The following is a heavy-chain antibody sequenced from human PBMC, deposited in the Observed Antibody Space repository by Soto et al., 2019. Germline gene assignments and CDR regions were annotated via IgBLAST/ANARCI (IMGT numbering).Heavy chain of an antibody. V-gene: IGHV4-39*01. Sequence: QLQLQESGPGLVKPSETLSLTCTVSGGSISSSSYYWGWIRQPPGKGLEWIGRIYYSGSTYYNPSLKSRVTISVDTSKNQFSLKLSSVTAADTAVYYCARLNSYCRRRDGYNPNAFDIWGQGTMVTVSS. J-gene: IGHJ3*02. CDR2: IYYSGST. CDR3: ARLNSYCRRRDGYNPNAFDI. CDR1: GGSISSSSYY. D-gene: IGHD5-12*01.